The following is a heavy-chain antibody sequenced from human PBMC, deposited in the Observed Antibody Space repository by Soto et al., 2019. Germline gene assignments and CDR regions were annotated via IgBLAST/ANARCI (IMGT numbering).Heavy chain of an antibody. CDR1: GGSISNYY. J-gene: IGHJ4*02. CDR2: NYYSGST. D-gene: IGHD2-2*01. V-gene: IGHV4-59*01. CDR3: ARATTFYLFEY. Sequence: SETLSLTCTVSGGSISNYYWRWVRQPPGKGLEWIGYNYYSGSTNYNPSLKSRVTISVDTSRNQFSLKLRSVTAADTAVYYCARATTFYLFEYWGQGLLVTVSS.